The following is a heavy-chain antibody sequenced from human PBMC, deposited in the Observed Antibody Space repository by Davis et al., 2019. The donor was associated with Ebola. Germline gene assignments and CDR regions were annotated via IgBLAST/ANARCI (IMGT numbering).Heavy chain of an antibody. V-gene: IGHV4-61*01. Sequence: MPSETLSLTCAVSGGSVSSGSYYWSWIRQPPGKGLEWIGYIYYSGSTNYNPSLKSRVTISVDKSKNQFSLKLSSVTAADTAVYYCARVQGSSVYYYYYGMDVWGQGTTVTVSS. CDR2: IYYSGST. J-gene: IGHJ6*02. D-gene: IGHD6-6*01. CDR1: GGSVSSGSYY. CDR3: ARVQGSSVYYYYYGMDV.